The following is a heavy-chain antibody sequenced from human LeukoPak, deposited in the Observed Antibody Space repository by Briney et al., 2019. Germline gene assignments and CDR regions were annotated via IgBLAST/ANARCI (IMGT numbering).Heavy chain of an antibody. J-gene: IGHJ4*02. CDR3: VREPGPGYFDY. CDR1: GLTFSSHP. V-gene: IGHV3-30-3*01. D-gene: IGHD6-13*01. Sequence: PGRSLRLSCAASGLTFSSHPMHWVRQAPGKGLEWAAVISQDGSKRHYTDSVKGRFIISRDNSRNTLYLQMNSLRAEDTAVYYCVREPGPGYFDYWGQGTLVTVSS. CDR2: ISQDGSKR.